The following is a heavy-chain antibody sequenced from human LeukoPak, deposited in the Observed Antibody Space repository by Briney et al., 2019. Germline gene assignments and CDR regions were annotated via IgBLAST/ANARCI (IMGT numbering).Heavy chain of an antibody. CDR2: ISYDGSNK. V-gene: IGHV3-30-3*01. Sequence: GSLRLSCAASGFTFSSYAMHWVRQAPGKGLEWVAVISYDGSNKYCADSVKGRFTISRDNSKNTLYLQMNSLRAEDTAVYYCAILGDYDFDYWGQGTLVTVSS. D-gene: IGHD4-17*01. J-gene: IGHJ4*02. CDR3: AILGDYDFDY. CDR1: GFTFSSYA.